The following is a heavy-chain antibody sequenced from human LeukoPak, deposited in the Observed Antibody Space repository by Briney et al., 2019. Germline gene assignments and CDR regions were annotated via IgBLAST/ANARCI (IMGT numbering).Heavy chain of an antibody. CDR2: IWYDGSNR. CDR3: ARDLGNIRYHLDL. D-gene: IGHD2-2*01. J-gene: IGHJ4*02. CDR1: GFTLSNYG. Sequence: LPGGSLRLSYEASGFTLSNYGIHWLRQAPDKGLEWVAVIWYDGSNRYYADSVQGRFSISRDNAKVYLQMNSLRAEDTAVYYCARDLGNIRYHLDLWGQGTLVTVSS. V-gene: IGHV3-33*01.